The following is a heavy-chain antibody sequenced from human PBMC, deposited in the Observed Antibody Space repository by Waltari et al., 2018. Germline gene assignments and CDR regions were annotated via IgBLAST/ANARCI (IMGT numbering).Heavy chain of an antibody. J-gene: IGHJ4*02. D-gene: IGHD2-15*01. CDR1: GGSISSGGYS. Sequence: QLQLQESGSGLVKPSQTLSLTCAVSGGSISSGGYSWSWIRQPPGKGLEWIGYIYHIGSTYYNPALKSGDTISVDRSKNQFSLKLSSGTAADTAVYYCARYCSGGSCYSDYFDYWGQGTLVTVSS. CDR2: IYHIGST. CDR3: ARYCSGGSCYSDYFDY. V-gene: IGHV4-30-2*01.